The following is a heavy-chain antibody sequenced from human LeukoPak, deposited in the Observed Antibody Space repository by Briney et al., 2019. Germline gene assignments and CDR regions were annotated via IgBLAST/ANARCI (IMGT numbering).Heavy chain of an antibody. D-gene: IGHD2-15*01. Sequence: GGSLRPPCAASGFTFGLYSMTWVRQAPGKGLEWVSSISSSSSYIYYADSVKGRFTISRDNAKNSLYLQMNSLRAEDTAVYYCAREYCSGGSCYNDAFDIWGQGTMVTVSS. V-gene: IGHV3-21*01. CDR2: ISSSSSYI. CDR3: AREYCSGGSCYNDAFDI. CDR1: GFTFGLYS. J-gene: IGHJ3*02.